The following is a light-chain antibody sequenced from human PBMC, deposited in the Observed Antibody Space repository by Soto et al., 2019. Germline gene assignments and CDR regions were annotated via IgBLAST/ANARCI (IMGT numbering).Light chain of an antibody. CDR1: SGSIASNY. Sequence: NFMLTQPHSVSESPGQTVIISCTRSSGSIASNYVQWYQQRPGSAPTTVIYEDNHRPSGVPDRFSGSIDTSSNSASLSISGLKTEDEADYYCQSYDSNTAVFGGGTKLTVL. J-gene: IGLJ3*02. CDR3: QSYDSNTAV. V-gene: IGLV6-57*03. CDR2: EDN.